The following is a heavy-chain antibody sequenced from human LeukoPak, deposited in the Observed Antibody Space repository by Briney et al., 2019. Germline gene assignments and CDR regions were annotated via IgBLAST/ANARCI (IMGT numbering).Heavy chain of an antibody. Sequence: PGGSLRLSCAASGFAVSSYYMSWVRQAPGNGLEWVSAIFRDGSTSHADSVKGRFTISRDNSRNTVYLQMNSLRAEDTAIYYCATETWNDWGQGTLVTVPS. D-gene: IGHD1-1*01. CDR2: IFRDGST. CDR3: ATETWND. CDR1: GFAVSSYY. J-gene: IGHJ4*02. V-gene: IGHV3-53*01.